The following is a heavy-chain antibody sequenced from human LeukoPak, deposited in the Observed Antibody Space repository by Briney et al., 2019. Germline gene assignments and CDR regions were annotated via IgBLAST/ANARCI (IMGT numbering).Heavy chain of an antibody. Sequence: ASVKVSCKASGYTFTSYGISWVRQAPGQGLEWMGWISAYNGNTNYAQKLQGRVTMTTDTSTSTAYMELRSLRSDDTAVYYCASLYDSGSLGSYYYYYMDVWGKGTTVTVSS. J-gene: IGHJ6*03. CDR3: ASLYDSGSLGSYYYYYMDV. CDR2: ISAYNGNT. V-gene: IGHV1-18*01. D-gene: IGHD1-26*01. CDR1: GYTFTSYG.